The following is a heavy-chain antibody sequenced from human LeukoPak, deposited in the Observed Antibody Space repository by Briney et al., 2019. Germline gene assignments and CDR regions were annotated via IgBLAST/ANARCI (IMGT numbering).Heavy chain of an antibody. V-gene: IGHV1-2*06. D-gene: IGHD6-19*01. Sequence: ASMKVSCKASGYTFTGYYLHWVRQAPGQGLEWMGRINPNSGGTNYAQKFQGRVTLTRDTSISTDYMDLNRLTSDDTAVYYCARDGFSSAWNDYWGQGTLVTVFS. J-gene: IGHJ4*02. CDR2: INPNSGGT. CDR1: GYTFTGYY. CDR3: ARDGFSSAWNDY.